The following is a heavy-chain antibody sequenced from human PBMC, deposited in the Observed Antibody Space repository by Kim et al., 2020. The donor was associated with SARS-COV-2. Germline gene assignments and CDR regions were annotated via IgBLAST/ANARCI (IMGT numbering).Heavy chain of an antibody. Sequence: GGSLRLSCAASGFTFSSYGMHWVRQAPGKGLEWVAVIWYDGSNKYYADSVKGRFTISRDNSKNTLYLQMNSLRAEDTAVYYCARESVNYERSGYSAGFHYWRQGPVVTVPS. V-gene: IGHV3-33*01. CDR1: GFTFSSYG. CDR3: ARESVNYERSGYSAGFHY. J-gene: IGHJ4*02. CDR2: IWYDGSNK. D-gene: IGHD3-22*01.